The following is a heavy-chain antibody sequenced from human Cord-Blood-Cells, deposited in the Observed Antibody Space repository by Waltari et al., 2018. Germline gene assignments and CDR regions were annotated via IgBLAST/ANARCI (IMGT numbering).Heavy chain of an antibody. D-gene: IGHD3-10*01. CDR1: GGSFSGYY. CDR2: INHSGST. V-gene: IGHV4-34*01. Sequence: QVQLQQWGAGLLKPSETLSLTCAVYGGSFSGYYWSWIRQPPGKGLEWLGEINHSGSTHYNPSLKSRVTISVDTSKNQFSLKLSSVTAADTAVYYCARGLYYYGSGSYNYWGQGTLVTVSS. CDR3: ARGLYYYGSGSYNY. J-gene: IGHJ4*02.